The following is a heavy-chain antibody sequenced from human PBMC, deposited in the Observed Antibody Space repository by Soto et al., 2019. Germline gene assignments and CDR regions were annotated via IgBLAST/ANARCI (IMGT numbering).Heavy chain of an antibody. D-gene: IGHD1-7*01. Sequence: LRLSCAASGFTFSTYWMHWVRQPQGKGLVWVSRINNDGSNTAYADSVKGRFTISRDNAQSTLYLQMNSLRAEDTAVYYCARDPLIGTTDYGLDVWGQGTTVTVSS. V-gene: IGHV3-74*01. CDR1: GFTFSTYW. CDR2: INNDGSNT. J-gene: IGHJ6*02. CDR3: ARDPLIGTTDYGLDV.